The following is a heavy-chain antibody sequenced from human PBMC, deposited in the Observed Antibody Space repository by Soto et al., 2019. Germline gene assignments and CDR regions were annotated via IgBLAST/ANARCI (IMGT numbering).Heavy chain of an antibody. V-gene: IGHV3-23*01. Sequence: GGSLRLSCAASGFTFSSYAMSWVRQAPGKGLEWVSAISGSGGTTHYADSVKGRFTISRDNSKNKLYLQMNSLRVEDTAVYYCAKDPRTYCSSTSCPFDYWGQGTLVTVSS. CDR3: AKDPRTYCSSTSCPFDY. J-gene: IGHJ4*02. CDR1: GFTFSSYA. CDR2: ISGSGGTT. D-gene: IGHD2-2*01.